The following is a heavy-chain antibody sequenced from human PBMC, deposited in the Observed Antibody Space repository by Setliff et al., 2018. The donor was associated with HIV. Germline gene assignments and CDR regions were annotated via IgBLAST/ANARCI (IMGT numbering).Heavy chain of an antibody. CDR2: FYYSGNT. J-gene: IGHJ4*02. D-gene: IGHD4-4*01. Sequence: PSETLSLTCTVSGGSISSSSYYWGWIRQPPGKGLEWIGSFYYSGNTYYNPSLKSRVTISIDASRNKFSLKLSSVTAADTAVYYCAREPDSIPYDYWGQGTLVTVSS. CDR3: AREPDSIPYDY. V-gene: IGHV4-39*07. CDR1: GGSISSSSYY.